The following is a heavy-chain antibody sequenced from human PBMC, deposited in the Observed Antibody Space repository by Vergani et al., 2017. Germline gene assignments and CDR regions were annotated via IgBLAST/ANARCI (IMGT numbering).Heavy chain of an antibody. CDR3: ARGYEDCSGGSCYSGLFDI. CDR1: GGTFSSYA. V-gene: IGHV1-69*01. Sequence: QVQLVQSGAEVKKPGSSVKVSCKASGGTFSSYAISWVRQAPGQGLEWMGGIIPIFGTANYAQKFQGRVTITADESTSTAYIELSSLRSEDTAVYYCARGYEDCSGGSCYSGLFDIWGQGTMVTVSS. CDR2: IIPIFGTA. D-gene: IGHD2-15*01. J-gene: IGHJ3*02.